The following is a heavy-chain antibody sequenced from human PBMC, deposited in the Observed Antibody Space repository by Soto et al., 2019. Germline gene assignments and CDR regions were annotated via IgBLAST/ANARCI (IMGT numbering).Heavy chain of an antibody. J-gene: IGHJ6*02. D-gene: IGHD4-4*01. CDR2: IIPIFGTA. CDR3: ARDGGRGYSKGDYYYYGMDV. Sequence: QVQLVQSGAEVKKPGSSVKVSCKASGGTFSSYAISWVRQAPGQGLEWMGGIIPIFGTANYAQKFQGRVTITADESTSTAYMELSSLRSEDTAVYYCARDGGRGYSKGDYYYYGMDVWGQGTTVTVSS. V-gene: IGHV1-69*01. CDR1: GGTFSSYA.